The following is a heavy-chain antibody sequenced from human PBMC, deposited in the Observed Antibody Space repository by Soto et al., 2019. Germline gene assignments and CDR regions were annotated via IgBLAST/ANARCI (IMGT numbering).Heavy chain of an antibody. CDR1: GASISSGRAY. CDR3: ARGAVGFDYGDSPGVGSTSQNSLGMDG. J-gene: IGHJ6*03. CDR2: MFYSGST. Sequence: SETLSLTCTVSGASISSGRAYWIWIRQHPGKGLEWIGYMFYSGSTYYHPSLKSRVNISADTSKNQFSLRLTSVTPADTAVYYCARGAVGFDYGDSPGVGSTSQNSLGMDGSATRSKLPVSS. D-gene: IGHD4-17*01. V-gene: IGHV4-31*03.